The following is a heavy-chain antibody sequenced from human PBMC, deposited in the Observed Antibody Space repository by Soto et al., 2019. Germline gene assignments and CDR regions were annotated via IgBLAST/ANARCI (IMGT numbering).Heavy chain of an antibody. CDR2: IYYSGST. CDR3: AIPDGEVPAAMRGPNYYYYGMDV. V-gene: IGHV4-39*01. Sequence: SETLSLTCTVSGGSISSSSYYWGWIRQPPGKGLEWIGSIYYSGSTYYNPSLNSRVTMSVDTSKNQFSLKLSSVTAADTAVYYCAIPDGEVPAAMRGPNYYYYGMDVWGQGTTVTVSS. D-gene: IGHD2-2*01. J-gene: IGHJ6*02. CDR1: GGSISSSSYY.